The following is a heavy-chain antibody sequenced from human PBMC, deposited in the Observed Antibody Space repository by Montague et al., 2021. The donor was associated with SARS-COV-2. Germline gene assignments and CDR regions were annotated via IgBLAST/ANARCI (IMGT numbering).Heavy chain of an antibody. J-gene: IGHJ4*02. CDR3: ARAERGSCGDGNCYRYFFNY. D-gene: IGHD2-15*01. Sequence: CAISGDSVSTNSGTWNWVRLSPSRGLEWLGRTYYRSEWYSDYSVSVKSLISINPDTSKNQFSLQLNSVTPEDTAVYYCARAERGSCGDGNCYRYFFNYWGQGTLVTVSS. CDR1: GDSVSTNSGT. CDR2: TYYRSEWYS. V-gene: IGHV6-1*01.